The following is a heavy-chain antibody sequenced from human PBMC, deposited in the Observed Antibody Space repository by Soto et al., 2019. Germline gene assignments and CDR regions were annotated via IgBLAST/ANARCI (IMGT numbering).Heavy chain of an antibody. Sequence: QVQLVQSGAEVKKPGASVKVSCKAYGYTFSSYGLSWVRQAPGQGLEWMGWISGYSGNTVYTQRFKGRLTMATDTSTGTAYMALMSLRSDDTAVYYCARDFYESSGYCDYWGQGTLVTVSS. D-gene: IGHD3-22*01. J-gene: IGHJ4*02. V-gene: IGHV1-18*01. CDR3: ARDFYESSGYCDY. CDR1: GYTFSSYG. CDR2: ISGYSGNT.